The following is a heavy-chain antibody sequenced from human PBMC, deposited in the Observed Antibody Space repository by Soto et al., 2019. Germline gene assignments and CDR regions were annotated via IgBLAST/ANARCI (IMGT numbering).Heavy chain of an antibody. CDR1: GFSISAYD. V-gene: IGHV3-13*01. J-gene: IGHJ6*03. Sequence: GGPLILPSVVSGFSISAYDMHWVRQRPGKGLEWVSGIGTIRDSDYADSVKGRFTFSREDAWNYLYLNMNGLRVGATAGYYCARPFLFVPATVHPIPGRGWNFWGKG. CDR2: IGTIRDS. CDR3: ARPFLFVPATVHPIPGRGWNF. D-gene: IGHD1-1*01.